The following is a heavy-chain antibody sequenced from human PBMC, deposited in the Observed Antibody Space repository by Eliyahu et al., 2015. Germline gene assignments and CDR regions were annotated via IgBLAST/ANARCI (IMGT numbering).Heavy chain of an antibody. Sequence: QVQLQESGPGLVKPSQTLSLTCTVSGGSISGGYYXWIRQHPGKGLEWIGYIYYSGSTYYNPSLKSRITISVDKSKKQFSLKLSSVTAADTAVYYCARDLPPSGVWGQGTPVTVSS. J-gene: IGHJ4*02. D-gene: IGHD2-8*01. V-gene: IGHV4-31*03. CDR1: GGSISGGYY. CDR3: ARDLPPSGV. CDR2: IYYSGST.